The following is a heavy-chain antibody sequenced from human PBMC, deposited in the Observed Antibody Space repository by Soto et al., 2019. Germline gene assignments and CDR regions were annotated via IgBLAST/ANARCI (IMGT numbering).Heavy chain of an antibody. CDR3: ARASVGPPGGGSWIMPFDY. D-gene: IGHD2-15*01. J-gene: IGHJ4*02. CDR1: GGSISNYY. Sequence: SETLSLTCTVSGGSISNYYWSWIRQPAGKGLEWIGRIYTGVSTNYNPSLKSRVTMSTDTSKNQFSLRLTSVTAADTAVYYCARASVGPPGGGSWIMPFDYWGQGALVTVSS. CDR2: IYTGVST. V-gene: IGHV4-4*07.